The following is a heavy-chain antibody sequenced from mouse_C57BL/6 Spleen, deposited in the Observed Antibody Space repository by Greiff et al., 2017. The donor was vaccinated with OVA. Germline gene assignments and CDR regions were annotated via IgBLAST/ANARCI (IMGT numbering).Heavy chain of an antibody. CDR3: ARERYHGTVDY. CDR1: GYSITSGYY. CDR2: ISYDGSN. Sequence: EVHLVESGPGLVKPSQSLSLTCSVTGYSITSGYYWNWIRQFPGNKLEWMGYISYDGSNNYNPSLKNRISITRDTSKNQFFLKLNSVTTEDTATYYCARERYHGTVDYWGQGTTLTVSS. V-gene: IGHV3-6*01. D-gene: IGHD1-1*01. J-gene: IGHJ2*01.